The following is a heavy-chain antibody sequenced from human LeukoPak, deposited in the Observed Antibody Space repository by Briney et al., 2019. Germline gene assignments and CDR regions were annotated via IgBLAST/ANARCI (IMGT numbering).Heavy chain of an antibody. J-gene: IGHJ4*02. CDR3: VRALVRGVILSDF. Sequence: ASVKVSCKASGYTFIHYDINWVRQATGQGLEWMGWMNPVSGNAGYAQNFQGRITMTRNTSITTAYMELSSLRSDDTAVYYCVRALVRGVILSDFWGQGTLVTVSS. V-gene: IGHV1-8*01. CDR2: MNPVSGNA. D-gene: IGHD3-10*01. CDR1: GYTFIHYD.